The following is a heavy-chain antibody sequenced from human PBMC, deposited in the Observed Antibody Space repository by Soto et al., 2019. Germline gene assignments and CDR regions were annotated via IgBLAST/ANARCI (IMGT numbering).Heavy chain of an antibody. CDR2: IYYSGST. J-gene: IGHJ4*02. V-gene: IGHV4-59*01. Sequence: KASETLSLTCTISNGSIGSYYWTWIRQPPGKGLEWIGHIYYSGSTNYNPSLKSRLTLSLDTSKNQFSLKLTSVTAEDTALYYCAKDKGRGYSYDFDYWGQGTLVTVSS. CDR3: AKDKGRGYSYDFDY. CDR1: NGSIGSYY. D-gene: IGHD5-18*01.